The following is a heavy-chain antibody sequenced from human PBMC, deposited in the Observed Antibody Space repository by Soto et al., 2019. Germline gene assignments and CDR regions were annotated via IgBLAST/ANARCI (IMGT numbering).Heavy chain of an antibody. V-gene: IGHV3-73*02. Sequence: EVQLVESGGGVVQPGGSLRLSCAASGFKFSDSAMHWGRQASGKGLEWIARIRSKANSYLIAYDESVRGRFIISRDDSKNTAYLQMNDLKTEDTATYYCVRGGEKGLNDYWGQGTLVTVS. CDR3: VRGGEKGLNDY. J-gene: IGHJ4*02. D-gene: IGHD3-16*01. CDR2: IRSKANSYLI. CDR1: GFKFSDSA.